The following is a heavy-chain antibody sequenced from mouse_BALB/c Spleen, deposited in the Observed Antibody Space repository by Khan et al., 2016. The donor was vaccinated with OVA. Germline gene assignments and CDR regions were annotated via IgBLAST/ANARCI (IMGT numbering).Heavy chain of an antibody. V-gene: IGHV9-3-1*01. Sequence: QIQLVQSGPELKKPGETVKISCKASGYTFTNYGMNWVKQAPGKGLKWMGWINTYNGEPTYADDFKGRLAFSLETSASTAYLQINNLKNEDTATYCCARMKPYWYFDVWGAGTTVTVSS. CDR3: ARMKPYWYFDV. CDR1: GYTFTNYG. CDR2: INTYNGEP. J-gene: IGHJ1*01.